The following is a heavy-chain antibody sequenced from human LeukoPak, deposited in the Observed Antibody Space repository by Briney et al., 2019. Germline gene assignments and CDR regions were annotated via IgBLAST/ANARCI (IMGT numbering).Heavy chain of an antibody. J-gene: IGHJ6*02. V-gene: IGHV3-66*01. D-gene: IGHD3-10*01. CDR2: ISAEGYT. CDR1: GFTVSSDF. Sequence: GGSLRLSCVASGFTVSSDFMGWVRQAPGKGLQWLSLISAEGYTYYADSVKGRFTISRDSSKNALYLRMNSLRVEETALYYCSKGRGGVWGQGTTVTVSS. CDR3: SKGRGGV.